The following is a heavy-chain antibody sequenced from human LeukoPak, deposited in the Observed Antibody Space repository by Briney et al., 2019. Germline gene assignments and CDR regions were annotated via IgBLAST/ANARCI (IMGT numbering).Heavy chain of an antibody. J-gene: IGHJ6*02. CDR1: GYTFTSYG. D-gene: IGHD3-10*01. Sequence: ASVKVSCKASGYTFTSYGISWVRQAPGQGLEWMGWINTYNGNTHYAQKLQGRVTMTTDTATSTAYMELRSLRSDDTAAYYCARDAPGLAYYYGLDVWGRGTTVTVSS. V-gene: IGHV1-18*01. CDR3: ARDAPGLAYYYGLDV. CDR2: INTYNGNT.